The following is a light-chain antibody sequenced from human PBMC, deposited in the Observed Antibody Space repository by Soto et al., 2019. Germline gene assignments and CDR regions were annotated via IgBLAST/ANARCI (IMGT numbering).Light chain of an antibody. CDR3: SSYSSAKTRV. CDR1: SSDVGNYNY. CDR2: EVR. Sequence: QSALTQPASVSGSPGQSITISCTGTSSDVGNYNYVSWYQHHPGKAPKVMIYEVRNRPSGVSNRFSGSKSGNTASLTISGLQAEDEADYYCSSYSSAKTRVFGTGTKVIVL. V-gene: IGLV2-14*01. J-gene: IGLJ1*01.